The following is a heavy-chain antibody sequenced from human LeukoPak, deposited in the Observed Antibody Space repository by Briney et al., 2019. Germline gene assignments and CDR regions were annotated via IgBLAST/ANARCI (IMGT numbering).Heavy chain of an antibody. CDR1: GGTFSSYA. CDR2: IIPIFGTA. J-gene: IGHJ4*02. CDR3: ARDGQGTKEDGYNQRRFDY. Sequence: SVKVSCKAFGGTFSSYAISWVRQAPGQGLEWMGGIIPIFGTANYAQKFQGRVTITADESTSTAYMELSSLRSEDTAVYYCARDGQGTKEDGYNQRRFDYWGQGTLVTVSS. V-gene: IGHV1-69*01. D-gene: IGHD5-24*01.